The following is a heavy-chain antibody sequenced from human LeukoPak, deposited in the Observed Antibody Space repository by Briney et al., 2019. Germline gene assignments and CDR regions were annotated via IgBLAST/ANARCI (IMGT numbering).Heavy chain of an antibody. CDR2: IYYSGST. CDR1: GGSISSSSYY. D-gene: IGHD6-6*01. J-gene: IGHJ6*03. Sequence: SETLSLTCTVSGGSISSSSYYWGWIRQPPGKGLEWIGTIYYSGSTYYNPSLKSLITISINTPNNQVSHKLSPVTAANTAVYYCARHFSSYYYYYVDVWGKGNTVTVSS. CDR3: ARHFSSYYYYYVDV. V-gene: IGHV4-39*01.